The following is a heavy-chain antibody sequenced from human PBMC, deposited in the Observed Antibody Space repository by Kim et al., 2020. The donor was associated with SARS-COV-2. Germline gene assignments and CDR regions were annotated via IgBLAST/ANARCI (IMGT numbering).Heavy chain of an antibody. J-gene: IGHJ4*02. Sequence: YWADSVKGRFTISGDKSKNTLYLQMNSLRAEDTAVYYCANCRAPARDIDYWGQGTLVTVSS. CDR3: ANCRAPARDIDY. V-gene: IGHV3-23*01. D-gene: IGHD6-6*01.